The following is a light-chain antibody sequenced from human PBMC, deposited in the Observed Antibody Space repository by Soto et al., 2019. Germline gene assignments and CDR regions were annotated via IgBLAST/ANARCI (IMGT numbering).Light chain of an antibody. CDR2: RNS. J-gene: IGLJ2*01. V-gene: IGLV1-47*01. CDR3: AAWDDSLSGVV. Sequence: QLVLTQPPSASGTPGQRVTISCSGSSSNIGSNYVYWYQQLPGTAPKLLIYRNSQRPSGVPDRFSGSKSGTSASLAISGLRSEDCADYYCAAWDDSLSGVVFGGGTKLTVL. CDR1: SSNIGSNY.